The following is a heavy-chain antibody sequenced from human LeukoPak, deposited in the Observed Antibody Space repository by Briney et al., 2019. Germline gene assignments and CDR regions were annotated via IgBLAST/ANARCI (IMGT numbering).Heavy chain of an antibody. V-gene: IGHV1-2*02. CDR3: VRGDYYDRGVYYYD. CDR2: INPKSGGT. D-gene: IGHD3-22*01. Sequence: ASVKVSCKASGYTFTAYYMHWVRQAPGQGLEWMGWINPKSGGTNYAQKFQGRVTMTRDTSVKTAYMELSSLRSDDTAVYYCVRGDYYDRGVYYYDSGQGTLVTVSS. CDR1: GYTFTAYY. J-gene: IGHJ4*02.